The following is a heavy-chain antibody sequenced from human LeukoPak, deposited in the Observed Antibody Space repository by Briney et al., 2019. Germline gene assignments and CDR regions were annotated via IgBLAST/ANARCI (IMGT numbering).Heavy chain of an antibody. D-gene: IGHD3-10*02. CDR1: GFTFSTFA. Sequence: GGSLRLSCAASGFTFSTFAMHWVRLSPGKGLEWVSSITGSGPYMLYADSVKHRFTISRDNTKNLLYLEMNSLRAEDTAMYYCAELGITMIGGVWGKGTTVTVSS. J-gene: IGHJ6*04. V-gene: IGHV3-21*06. CDR3: AELGITMIGGV. CDR2: ITGSGPYM.